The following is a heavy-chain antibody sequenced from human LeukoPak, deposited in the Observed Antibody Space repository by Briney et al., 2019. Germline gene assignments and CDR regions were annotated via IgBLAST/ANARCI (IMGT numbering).Heavy chain of an antibody. J-gene: IGHJ5*02. V-gene: IGHV3-30-3*01. D-gene: IGHD6-13*01. CDR2: ISYDGSNK. Sequence: PGGSLRLSCAASGFTFSSYAIDWVRQAPGKGLEWVAVISYDGSNKYYADSVKGRFTISRDNSKNTLYLQMNSLRAEDTAVYYCARGGYSSSRGQFDPWGQGTLVTVSS. CDR3: ARGGYSSSRGQFDP. CDR1: GFTFSSYA.